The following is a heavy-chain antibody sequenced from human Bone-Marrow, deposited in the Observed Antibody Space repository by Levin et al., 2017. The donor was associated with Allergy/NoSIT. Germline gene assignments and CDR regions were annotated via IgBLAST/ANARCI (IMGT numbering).Heavy chain of an antibody. CDR1: GGSISSSSYY. Sequence: PSETLSLTCTVSGGSISSSSYYWGWIRQPPGKGLEWIGSIYYSGSTYYNPSLKSRVTISVDTSKNQFSLKLSSVTAADTAVYYCASWRVGTSEYFQHWGQGTLVTVSS. J-gene: IGHJ1*01. D-gene: IGHD1-1*01. V-gene: IGHV4-39*01. CDR3: ASWRVGTSEYFQH. CDR2: IYYSGST.